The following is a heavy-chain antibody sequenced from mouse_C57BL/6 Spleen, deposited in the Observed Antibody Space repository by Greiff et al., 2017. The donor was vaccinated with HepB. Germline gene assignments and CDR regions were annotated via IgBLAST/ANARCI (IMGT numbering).Heavy chain of an antibody. CDR3: ARPSSITTVVDWYFDV. V-gene: IGHV1-53*01. CDR1: GYTFTSYW. D-gene: IGHD1-1*01. J-gene: IGHJ1*03. Sequence: VQLQQPGTELVKPGASVKLSCKASGYTFTSYWMHWVKQRPGQGLEWIGNINPSNGGTNYNEKFKSKATLTVDKSSSTAYMQLSSLTSEDSAVYYCARPSSITTVVDWYFDVWGTGTTVTVSS. CDR2: INPSNGGT.